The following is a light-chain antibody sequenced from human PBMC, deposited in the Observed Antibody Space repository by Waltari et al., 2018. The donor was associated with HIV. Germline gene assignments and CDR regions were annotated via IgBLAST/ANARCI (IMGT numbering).Light chain of an antibody. CDR3: QQYGSSPPYT. CDR1: QSVSSSY. Sequence: ELVLPQSPVTLSLSPRERDTLSCRASQSVSSSYLAWYQQKPGQAPRLLIYGASSRATGIPDRFSGSGSGTDFTLTISRLEPEDFAVYYCQQYGSSPPYTFGQGTKLEIK. J-gene: IGKJ2*01. CDR2: GAS. V-gene: IGKV3-20*01.